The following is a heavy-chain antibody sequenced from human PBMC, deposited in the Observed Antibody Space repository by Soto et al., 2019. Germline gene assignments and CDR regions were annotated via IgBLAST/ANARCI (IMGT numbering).Heavy chain of an antibody. CDR2: INHSGSA. J-gene: IGHJ4*02. D-gene: IGHD3-3*01. CDR1: GWSFIGHF. V-gene: IGHV4-34*01. Sequence: TLSLTCVVYGWSFIGHFWIWIRQPPGKGLEWIGEINHSGSANYNPSLKSRVTISVDTSKNQFSLKLTSVTAADTAVYYCAGWAVGIMIFGVPKDYWSQGTQVTVSS. CDR3: AGWAVGIMIFGVPKDY.